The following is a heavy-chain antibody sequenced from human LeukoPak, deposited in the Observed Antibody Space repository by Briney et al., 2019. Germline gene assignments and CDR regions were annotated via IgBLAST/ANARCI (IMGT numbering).Heavy chain of an antibody. D-gene: IGHD1-26*01. V-gene: IGHV3-33*01. CDR2: IWSDGSNK. CDR3: ARYPWGVGGTH. CDR1: GFTFSNYG. J-gene: IGHJ4*02. Sequence: PGRSLRLSCAASGFTFSNYGMHWVRQAPGKGLEWVAVIWSDGSNKYYADSVRGRFSISRDNSKNTLYLQMNSLRAEDTAVYYCARYPWGVGGTHWGQGTLVTVSS.